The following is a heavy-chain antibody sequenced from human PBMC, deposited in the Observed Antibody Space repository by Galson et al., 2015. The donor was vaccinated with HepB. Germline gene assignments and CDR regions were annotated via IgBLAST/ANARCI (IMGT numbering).Heavy chain of an antibody. Sequence: QSGAEVKKPGESLKISCKGSGYSFTSYWIGWVRQMPGKGLEWMGIIYPGDSDTNYSPSFQGHVTISADKSISTAYLQWSSLKASDTAMYYCARLRGSGWELPPYYYGMDVWGQGTTVTVSS. D-gene: IGHD1-26*01. V-gene: IGHV5-51*01. CDR1: GYSFTSYW. CDR3: ARLRGSGWELPPYYYGMDV. J-gene: IGHJ6*02. CDR2: IYPGDSDT.